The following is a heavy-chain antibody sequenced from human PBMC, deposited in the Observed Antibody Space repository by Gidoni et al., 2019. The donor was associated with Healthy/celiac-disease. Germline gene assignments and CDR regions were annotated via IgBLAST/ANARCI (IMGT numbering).Heavy chain of an antibody. V-gene: IGHV3-23*01. Sequence: EVQLLESGGGLVQPGGSLRLSCAASGFTFSSYDMSWVRQAPGKGLEWVSTISGRGASTYYAGSVKGRFTISRDNSKNTLYLQMNSLRAEDTAVYYCAKTNEQWLPPDSWGQGTLVTVSS. J-gene: IGHJ4*02. D-gene: IGHD6-19*01. CDR2: ISGRGAST. CDR1: GFTFSSYD. CDR3: AKTNEQWLPPDS.